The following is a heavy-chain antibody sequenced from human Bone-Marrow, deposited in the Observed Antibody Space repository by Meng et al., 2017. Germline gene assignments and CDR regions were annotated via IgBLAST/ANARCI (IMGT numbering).Heavy chain of an antibody. CDR2: INHSGST. J-gene: IGHJ4*02. V-gene: IGHV4-34*01. CDR1: GGSFSDYY. Sequence: SETLSLTCAVYGGSFSDYYWSWIRQPPGKGLEWIGEINHSGSTSYNPSLKSRLIISVDTSRNQFSLTLSPVTAADTAVYYCARGRSHKDHWGSWRYRFGGDFDYWGQGTLVTVSS. D-gene: IGHD3-16*02. CDR3: ARGRSHKDHWGSWRYRFGGDFDY.